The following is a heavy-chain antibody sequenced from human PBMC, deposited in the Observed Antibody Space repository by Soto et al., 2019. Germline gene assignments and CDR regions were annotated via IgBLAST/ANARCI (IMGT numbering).Heavy chain of an antibody. V-gene: IGHV4-39*01. Sequence: SETLSLTCTVSGGSISSSSYYWCWIRQPPGKGLEWIGSIYYSGSTYYNPSLKSRVTISVDTSKNQFSLKLSSVTAADTAVYYCARGDIDYYYGMDVWGQGTTVTVSS. CDR3: ARGDIDYYYGMDV. J-gene: IGHJ6*02. CDR1: GGSISSSSYY. CDR2: IYYSGST.